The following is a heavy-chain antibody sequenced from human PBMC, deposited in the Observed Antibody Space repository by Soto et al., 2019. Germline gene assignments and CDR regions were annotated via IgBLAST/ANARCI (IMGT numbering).Heavy chain of an antibody. CDR1: GFTFSSYA. V-gene: IGHV3-30-3*01. J-gene: IGHJ2*01. Sequence: QVQLVESGGCVVQPGRSLRLSCAASGFTFSSYAMNWVCQAPGKRLEWVAVISYDGSNKYYADSVKGRFTISRDKSKNTLYLQMTSLRAEDTVVYYCARDPLWGTAMVLWYFDLWGRGTLVTVSS. CDR2: ISYDGSNK. D-gene: IGHD5-18*01. CDR3: ARDPLWGTAMVLWYFDL.